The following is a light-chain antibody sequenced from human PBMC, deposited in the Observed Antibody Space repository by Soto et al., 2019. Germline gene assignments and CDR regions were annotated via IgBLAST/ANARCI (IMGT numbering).Light chain of an antibody. V-gene: IGLV7-43*01. CDR3: LLYYGGAYV. CDR1: TGAVTRGNY. CDR2: STH. J-gene: IGLJ1*01. Sequence: QAVVTQEPSLTVSPGGTVTLTCASSTGAVTRGNYPNWFQQKPGQAPRALIYSTHNRHSWTPARFSGSLLGGKGVLTLSGVQPEDESEYYCLLYYGGAYVFGTGTKLTVL.